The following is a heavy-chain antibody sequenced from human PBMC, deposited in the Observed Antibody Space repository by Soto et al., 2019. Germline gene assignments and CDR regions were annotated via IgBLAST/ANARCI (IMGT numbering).Heavy chain of an antibody. J-gene: IGHJ4*02. CDR2: IYYSGST. V-gene: IGHV4-39*01. CDR1: GGSISSSSYC. D-gene: IGHD6-13*01. CDR3: ARRYSSLYYFDY. Sequence: PLETLPLTCTVSGGSISSSSYCWGWIRQPPGKGLEWIGSIYYSGSTYYNPSLKSRVTISVDTSKNQFSLKLSSVTAADTAVYYCARRYSSLYYFDYWGQGTLVTVSS.